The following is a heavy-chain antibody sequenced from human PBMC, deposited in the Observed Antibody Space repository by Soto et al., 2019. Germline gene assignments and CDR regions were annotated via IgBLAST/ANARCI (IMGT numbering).Heavy chain of an antibody. J-gene: IGHJ4*02. V-gene: IGHV3-30*18. CDR3: AKEVGGGHYDY. CDR1: GFNLRNYG. CDR2: ISYDRS. D-gene: IGHD3-22*01. Sequence: QVQLVESGGGVVQPGRSLRLSCAASGFNLRNYGMHWVRQAPGKGLEWVAVISYDRSDYADSVKGRFTISRDNSKNTLYLHMSSLRAEDTAVYYCAKEVGGGHYDYWGQGILVTVSS.